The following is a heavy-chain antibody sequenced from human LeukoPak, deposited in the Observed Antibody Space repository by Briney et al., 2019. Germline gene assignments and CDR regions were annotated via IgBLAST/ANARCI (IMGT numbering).Heavy chain of an antibody. CDR1: GFTFSSYG. CDR2: IRYDGSNK. CDR3: ARDQYGSGDGYYMGV. Sequence: AGGSLRLSCAASGFTFSSYGMHWVRQAPGKGLEWVAFIRYDGSNKYYADSVKGRFTISRDNSKNTLYLQMNSLRAEDTAVYYCARDQYGSGDGYYMGVWGKGTTVTISS. V-gene: IGHV3-30*02. J-gene: IGHJ6*03. D-gene: IGHD3-10*01.